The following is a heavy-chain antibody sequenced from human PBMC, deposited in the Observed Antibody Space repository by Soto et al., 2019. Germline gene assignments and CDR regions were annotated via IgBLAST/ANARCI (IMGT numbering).Heavy chain of an antibody. V-gene: IGHV3-33*01. CDR2: IWYDGSNK. CDR3: AREIEWWDTAKPSYYGMDV. D-gene: IGHD5-18*01. Sequence: GGSLRLSCAASGFTFSSYGMHWVRQAPGKGLEWVAVIWYDGSNKYYADSVKGRFTISRDNSKNTLYLQMNSLRAEDTAVYYCAREIEWWDTAKPSYYGMDVWGQGTTVTVSS. CDR1: GFTFSSYG. J-gene: IGHJ6*02.